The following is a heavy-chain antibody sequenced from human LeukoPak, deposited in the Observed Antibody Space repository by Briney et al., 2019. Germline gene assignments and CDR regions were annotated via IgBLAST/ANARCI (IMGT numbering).Heavy chain of an antibody. CDR1: GNYW. J-gene: IGHJ4*02. CDR2: INSDGSWT. V-gene: IGHV3-74*01. D-gene: IGHD6-19*01. Sequence: PGGSLRLSCAASGNYWMHWVRQAPGKGLVWVSHINSDGSWTSYADSVKGRFTISKDNAKNTVYLQMNSLRAEDTAVYYCAKDFGSPYSSGWYARDWGQGTLVTVSS. CDR3: AKDFGSPYSSGWYARD.